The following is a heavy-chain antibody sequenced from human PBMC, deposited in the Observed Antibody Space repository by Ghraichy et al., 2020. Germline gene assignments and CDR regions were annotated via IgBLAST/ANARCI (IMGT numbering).Heavy chain of an antibody. D-gene: IGHD3/OR15-3a*01. CDR3: ARDFGLTITTDVPYYYYYYYMDV. J-gene: IGHJ6*03. V-gene: IGHV3-11*01. CDR1: GFTFSDYY. Sequence: GGSLRLSCAASGFTFSDYYMSWIRQAPGKGLEWVSYISSSGSTIYYADSVKGRFTISRDNAKNSLYLQMNSLRAEDTAVYYCARDFGLTITTDVPYYYYYYYMDVWGKGTTVTVSS. CDR2: ISSSGSTI.